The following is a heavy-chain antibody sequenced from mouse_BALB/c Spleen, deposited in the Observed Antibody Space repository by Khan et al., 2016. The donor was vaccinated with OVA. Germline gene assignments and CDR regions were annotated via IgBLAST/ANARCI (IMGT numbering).Heavy chain of an antibody. D-gene: IGHD1-1*01. V-gene: IGHV5-6*01. J-gene: IGHJ3*01. Sequence: EVELVESGGDLVKPGGSLKLSCAASGFTFSTYGMSWVRQTPDKRLDWVAIISSGGSYTYYPDSVKGRFTISRDNANNTLYLQMRSLKSADTAMYYCARLAYYYKSEGFAYWSQGTLVTVSA. CDR2: ISSGGSYT. CDR1: GFTFSTYG. CDR3: ARLAYYYKSEGFAY.